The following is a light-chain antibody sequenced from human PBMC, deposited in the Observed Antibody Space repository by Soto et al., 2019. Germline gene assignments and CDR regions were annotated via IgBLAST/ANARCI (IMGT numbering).Light chain of an antibody. Sequence: EIVLTQSPGTLSLSPGERATLSCRASQSVSSSYLAWYQQKPGQAPSLLIYGASSRATGIPDRFSGSGSWTEFTLTISRLEPEDVAAYYCQQYGSSPYTFGQGTKLEIK. CDR3: QQYGSSPYT. V-gene: IGKV3-20*01. CDR1: QSVSSSY. J-gene: IGKJ2*01. CDR2: GAS.